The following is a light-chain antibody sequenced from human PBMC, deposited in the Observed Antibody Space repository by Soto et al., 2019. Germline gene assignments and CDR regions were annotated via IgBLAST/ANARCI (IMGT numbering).Light chain of an antibody. Sequence: EIVLTQSPGTLSLSPGERATLSCRARQSVSGNYLAWYQRKPGRPPRLLIYGASSRATDIPGRFSGSGSGTDFTLTITRLAPEDFAVYYCQQYGSSPPTFGQGTRVEIK. J-gene: IGKJ1*01. CDR2: GAS. CDR3: QQYGSSPPT. CDR1: QSVSGNY. V-gene: IGKV3-20*01.